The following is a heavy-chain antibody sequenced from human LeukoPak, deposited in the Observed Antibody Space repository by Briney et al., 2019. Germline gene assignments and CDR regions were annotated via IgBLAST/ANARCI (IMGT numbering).Heavy chain of an antibody. J-gene: IGHJ4*02. D-gene: IGHD2-15*01. V-gene: IGHV3-7*05. CDR1: GFTFTRYW. CDR3: AKKGPPRCSGGSCYSPVDY. CDR2: IKEDGGEK. Sequence: GGSLRLSCAASGFTFTRYWMSWVRQAPGKGLEWVANIKEDGGEKDYVDSVKGRFTISRDNSKNSLYLQMNSLRTEDTALYYCAKKGPPRCSGGSCYSPVDYWGQGTLVTVSS.